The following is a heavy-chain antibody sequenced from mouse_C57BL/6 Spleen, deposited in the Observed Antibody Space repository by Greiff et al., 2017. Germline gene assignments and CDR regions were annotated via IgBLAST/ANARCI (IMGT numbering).Heavy chain of an antibody. J-gene: IGHJ2*01. CDR3: ASGYYVGYYFDY. D-gene: IGHD2-3*01. CDR2: INPSTGGT. Sequence: EVQLQQSGPELVKPGASVKISCKASGYSFTGYYMNWVKQSPEKSLEWIGEINPSTGGTTYNQKFKAKATLTVDKSSSTAYMQLKSLTSEDSACYYCASGYYVGYYFDYWGQGTTLTVSS. V-gene: IGHV1-42*01. CDR1: GYSFTGYY.